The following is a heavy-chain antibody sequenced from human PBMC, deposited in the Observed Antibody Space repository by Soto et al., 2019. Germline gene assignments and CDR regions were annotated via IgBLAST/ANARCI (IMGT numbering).Heavy chain of an antibody. D-gene: IGHD3-22*01. CDR1: GYTFTSYD. J-gene: IGHJ4*02. V-gene: IGHV1-8*01. CDR2: MNPNSGNT. Sequence: QVQLVQSGAEVKKPGASVKVSCKASGYTFTSYDINWVRQATGQGLEWMGWMNPNSGNTGYAQKLQGRVTMTRNTSISKAYMELSSLRSEDTAVYYCARAHYYDSSGYYPNFDYWGQGTLVTVSS. CDR3: ARAHYYDSSGYYPNFDY.